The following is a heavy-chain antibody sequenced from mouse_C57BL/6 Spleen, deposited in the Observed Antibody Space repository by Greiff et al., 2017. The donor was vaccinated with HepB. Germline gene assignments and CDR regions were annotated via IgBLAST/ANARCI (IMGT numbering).Heavy chain of an antibody. Sequence: QVQLKQPGAELVKPGASVKLSCKASGYTFTSYWMQWVKQRPGQGLEWIGEIDPSDSYTNYNQKFKGKATLTVDTSSSTAYMQLSSLTSEDSAVYYCVPNWGYFDYWGQGTTLTVSS. J-gene: IGHJ2*01. V-gene: IGHV1-50*01. CDR1: GYTFTSYW. CDR3: VPNWGYFDY. CDR2: IDPSDSYT. D-gene: IGHD4-1*02.